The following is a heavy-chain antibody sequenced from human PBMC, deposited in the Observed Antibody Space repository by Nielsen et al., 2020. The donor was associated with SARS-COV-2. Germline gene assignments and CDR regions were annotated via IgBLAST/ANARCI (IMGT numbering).Heavy chain of an antibody. J-gene: IGHJ3*02. CDR3: AKDDVVRGDAFDI. Sequence: GESLQISCIASGFTFNIYAMAWVRRNPGRGLQWVSGISASGGSTYYTDSVKGRFAVSRDNSRNTLYLQMHSLRVEDTALYYCAKDDVVRGDAFDIWGQGTMVTVSS. D-gene: IGHD3-10*01. V-gene: IGHV3-23*01. CDR1: GFTFNIYA. CDR2: ISASGGST.